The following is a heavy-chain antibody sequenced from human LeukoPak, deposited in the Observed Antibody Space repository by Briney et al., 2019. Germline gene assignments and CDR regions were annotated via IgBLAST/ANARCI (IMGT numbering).Heavy chain of an antibody. V-gene: IGHV3-23*01. CDR2: ISGSGGST. J-gene: IGHJ4*02. CDR3: AIDGDWGNY. CDR1: RFTFSSYA. Sequence: PGGSLRLSCAASRFTFSSYAMNWVRQAPGKGLEWVSGISGSGGSTYYGDSVKGRFTISRDNSKNTLYLQMNSLRAEDTAVYYCAIDGDWGNYWGQGTLVTVSS. D-gene: IGHD4-17*01.